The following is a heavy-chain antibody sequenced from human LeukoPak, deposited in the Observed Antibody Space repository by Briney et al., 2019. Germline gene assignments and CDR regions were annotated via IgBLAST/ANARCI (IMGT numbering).Heavy chain of an antibody. D-gene: IGHD5-24*01. V-gene: IGHV4-30-4*07. Sequence: PSETLSLTCAVSGGSISSGGYSRSWIRQPPGKGLEWIGYIYYSGSTYYNPSLKSRVTISVDTSKNQFSLKLSSVTAADTAVYYCARSVEMATITDDAFDIWGQGTMVTVSS. CDR2: IYYSGST. J-gene: IGHJ3*02. CDR3: ARSVEMATITDDAFDI. CDR1: GGSISSGGYS.